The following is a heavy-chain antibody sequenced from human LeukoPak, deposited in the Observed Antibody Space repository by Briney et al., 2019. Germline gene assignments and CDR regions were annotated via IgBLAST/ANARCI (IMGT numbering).Heavy chain of an antibody. CDR3: ARGGRSAIPFDP. V-gene: IGHV4-39*01. CDR2: MYYSGST. Sequence: PSETLSLTCTVSGGSINSSGYYWAWIRQPPGKGLEWIGSMYYSGSTYYNPSLKSRATISVDTSKNQFSLKLSSVTAADTAVYYCARGGRSAIPFDPWGQGTLVTVSS. D-gene: IGHD2-21*01. J-gene: IGHJ5*02. CDR1: GGSINSSGYY.